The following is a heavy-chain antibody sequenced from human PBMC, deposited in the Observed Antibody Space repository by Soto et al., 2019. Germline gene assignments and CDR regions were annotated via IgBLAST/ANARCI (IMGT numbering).Heavy chain of an antibody. CDR3: ARDPRLRFLGEDGMDV. J-gene: IGHJ6*02. CDR1: GGSISSGDYY. V-gene: IGHV4-30-4*01. Sequence: SATLSLTFTVSGGSISSGDYYWSWIRQPPGKGLEWIGYIYYSGSTYYNPSLKSRVTISVDTSKNQFSLKLSSVTAADTAVYYCARDPRLRFLGEDGMDVWGQGTTVTVSS. CDR2: IYYSGST. D-gene: IGHD3-3*01.